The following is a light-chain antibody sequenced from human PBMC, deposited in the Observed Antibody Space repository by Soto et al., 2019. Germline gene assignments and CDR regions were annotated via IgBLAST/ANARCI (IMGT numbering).Light chain of an antibody. V-gene: IGKV1-5*03. CDR2: EAS. CDR1: QNITNN. J-gene: IGKJ1*01. CDR3: QQYTNYPWT. Sequence: DIQMTQSPSSLSASIGDRVTITCQASQNITNNLSWYQQKPGKAPRLLIYEASRLESGVPSRISGSGSGTEFTLTISSLQPDDFATYYCQQYTNYPWTFGQGTKVDIK.